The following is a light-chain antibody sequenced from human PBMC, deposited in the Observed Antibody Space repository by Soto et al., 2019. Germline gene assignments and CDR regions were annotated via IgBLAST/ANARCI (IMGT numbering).Light chain of an antibody. CDR3: QQRNSLPSFT. CDR2: AGS. J-gene: IGKJ5*01. Sequence: PSTQSASFLPGSVGDRDPLTCGASQGISSYLAWYQQKPGKAPKLLIYAGSTLQSGVASRFSGSGSGTEFTLTISSLQPEDFASYYCQQRNSLPSFTFGQGTRLEIK. CDR1: QGISSY. V-gene: IGKV1-9*01.